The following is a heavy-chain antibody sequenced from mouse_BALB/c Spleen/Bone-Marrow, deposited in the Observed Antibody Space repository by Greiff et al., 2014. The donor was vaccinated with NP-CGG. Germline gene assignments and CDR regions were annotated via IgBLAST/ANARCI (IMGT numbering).Heavy chain of an antibody. V-gene: IGHV1S130*01. Sequence: QVQLQQSRSVLVRPGASVNLSCKASGYTFTNSWMHWAKQRPGQGLEWIGEIHPNSGNANYNEKFKGKATPTVDTSSSTAYVDLSSLTSEDSAVYYCARHHRYAYYFDYWGQGTTLTVSS. CDR1: GYTFTNSW. CDR2: IHPNSGNA. D-gene: IGHD2-14*01. CDR3: ARHHRYAYYFDY. J-gene: IGHJ2*01.